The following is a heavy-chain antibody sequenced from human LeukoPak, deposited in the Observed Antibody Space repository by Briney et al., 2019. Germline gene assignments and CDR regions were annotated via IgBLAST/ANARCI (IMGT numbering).Heavy chain of an antibody. CDR3: AKDTSIAVAGFFDY. CDR2: ISWNSGSK. V-gene: IGHV3-9*01. J-gene: IGHJ4*02. CDR1: GFIFDDYA. Sequence: QSGGSLRLSCAASGFIFDDYAMHWVRQAPGKGLEWVSGISWNSGSKGYADSVKGRFTISRDNAKNSLYLQMNSLRAEATALYYCAKDTSIAVAGFFDYWGQGTLVTVSS. D-gene: IGHD6-19*01.